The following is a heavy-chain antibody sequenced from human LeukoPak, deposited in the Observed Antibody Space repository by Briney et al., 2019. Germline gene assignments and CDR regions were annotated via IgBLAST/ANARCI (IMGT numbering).Heavy chain of an antibody. J-gene: IGHJ4*02. D-gene: IGHD3-22*01. Sequence: ASVKVSCKASGYTFTSYDINWVRQATGQGLEWMRWMNPNSGNTGYAQKFQGRVTMTRNTSISTAYMELSSLRSEDTAVYYCARGPGTKSYFDSSGNYYANDWGQGTLVTVSS. CDR1: GYTFTSYD. CDR2: MNPNSGNT. V-gene: IGHV1-8*01. CDR3: ARGPGTKSYFDSSGNYYAND.